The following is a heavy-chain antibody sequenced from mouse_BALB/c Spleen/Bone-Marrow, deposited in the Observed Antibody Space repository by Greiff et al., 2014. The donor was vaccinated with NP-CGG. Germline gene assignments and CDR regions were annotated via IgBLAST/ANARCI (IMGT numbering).Heavy chain of an antibody. D-gene: IGHD2-2*01. CDR1: GFNIKDYY. V-gene: IGHV14-4*02. CDR3: NRGMVTRNAY. Sequence: EVQLQQSGAELVRPGASVRLSCTASGFNIKDYYMHWVKQRPELGLEWIGWIDPENGDIVIAPQLQGKATMTADPSSNTAYLQRNSLTSEDPVVYYCNRGMVTRNAYWGQGTLVTVSA. J-gene: IGHJ3*01. CDR2: IDPENGDI.